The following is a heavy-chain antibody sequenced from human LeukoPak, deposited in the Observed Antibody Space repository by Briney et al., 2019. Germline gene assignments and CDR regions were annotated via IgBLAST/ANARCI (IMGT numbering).Heavy chain of an antibody. CDR2: VKHDGSVE. J-gene: IGHJ4*02. Sequence: GGSLRLSRAPSGFRFDKFWMSWVRQAPGEGLEWVANVKHDGSVEQYVDSAKGRFTISRDNAKNSVYLQMDSLRAEDTAVYYCVSQEVVPHWGQGTLVTVSS. CDR1: GFRFDKFW. V-gene: IGHV3-7*01. CDR3: VSQEVVPH. D-gene: IGHD6-13*01.